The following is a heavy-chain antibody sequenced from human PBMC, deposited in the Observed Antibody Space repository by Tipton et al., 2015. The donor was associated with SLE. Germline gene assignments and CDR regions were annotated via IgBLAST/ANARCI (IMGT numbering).Heavy chain of an antibody. Sequence: TLSLTCTVSGGSISTYYWKWIRPPAGKGPEWIGRFYIGGSINYNPSLRSRVTMSADTSKNQFSLKLSFVTAADTAVYYCVRDKWGEYYPSTGYFWSFDPWGQGILVTVSS. CDR2: FYIGGSI. D-gene: IGHD3-9*01. CDR1: GGSISTYY. J-gene: IGHJ5*02. CDR3: VRDKWGEYYPSTGYFWSFDP. V-gene: IGHV4-4*07.